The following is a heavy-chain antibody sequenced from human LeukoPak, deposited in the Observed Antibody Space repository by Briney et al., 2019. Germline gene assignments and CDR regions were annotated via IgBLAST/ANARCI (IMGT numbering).Heavy chain of an antibody. CDR1: GGSISSYY. J-gene: IGHJ5*02. Sequence: PSETLSLTCTVSGGSISSYYWSWIRQPPGKGLEWIGYIYYSGSTNYNPSLKSRVTISVETSKKQFSLKLSSVTAADTAVYYCARDLGYCSSTSCYTWFDPWGQGILVTVSS. V-gene: IGHV4-59*01. D-gene: IGHD2-2*02. CDR2: IYYSGST. CDR3: ARDLGYCSSTSCYTWFDP.